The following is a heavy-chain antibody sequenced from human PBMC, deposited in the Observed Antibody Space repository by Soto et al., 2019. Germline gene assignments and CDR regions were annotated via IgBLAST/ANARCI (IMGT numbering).Heavy chain of an antibody. J-gene: IGHJ3*02. D-gene: IGHD1-26*01. V-gene: IGHV4-30-4*01. CDR3: AREEPEGDAFDI. Sequence: SETLSLTCTVSGGSISSGDYCWSWIRQPPGKGLEWIGYIYYSGSTYYNPSLKSRVTISVDTSKNQFSLKLSSVTAADTAVYYCAREEPEGDAFDIWGQGTMVTVSS. CDR1: GGSISSGDYC. CDR2: IYYSGST.